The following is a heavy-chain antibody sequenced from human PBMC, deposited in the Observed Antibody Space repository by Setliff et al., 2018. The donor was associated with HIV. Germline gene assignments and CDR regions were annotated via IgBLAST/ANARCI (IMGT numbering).Heavy chain of an antibody. CDR2: INAGNGNR. Sequence: ASVKVSCKASGYTFKSYDINWVRQAPGQRPEWMARINAGNGNREYSPKFQGRVTITADESTNTAYMELSSLASEDTAMYYCATIREYYYDSSGQEYFQHWGHGTLVTVSS. D-gene: IGHD3-22*01. CDR3: ATIREYYYDSSGQEYFQH. V-gene: IGHV1-3*01. CDR1: GYTFKSYD. J-gene: IGHJ1*01.